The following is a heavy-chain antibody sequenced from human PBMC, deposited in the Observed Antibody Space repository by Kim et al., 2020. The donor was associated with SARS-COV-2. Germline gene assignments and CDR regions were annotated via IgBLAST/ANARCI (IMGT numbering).Heavy chain of an antibody. CDR2: IVVGSGNT. CDR1: GFTFTSSA. CDR3: VADLFEEFYSSWKYYYYGMDV. Sequence: SVKVSCKASGFTFTSSAVQWVRQARGQRLEWIGWIVVGSGNTNYAQKFQERVTITRDMSTSTAYMELSSLRSEDTAVYYCVADLFEEFYSSWKYYYYGMDVWGQGTTVTVSS. D-gene: IGHD6-13*01. J-gene: IGHJ6*02. V-gene: IGHV1-58*01.